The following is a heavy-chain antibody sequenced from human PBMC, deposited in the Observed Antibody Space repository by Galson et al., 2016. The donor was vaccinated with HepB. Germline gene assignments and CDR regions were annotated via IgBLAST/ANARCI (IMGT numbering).Heavy chain of an antibody. V-gene: IGHV4-61*01. D-gene: IGHD5-18*01. J-gene: IGHJ4*02. Sequence: SETLSLTCVVSGASVSSGTYHWDWIRQTPGKGLEWIGYVYYGGNSNFRPSLKSRVTISVDTSKNQFSLKVSSVTAADTAVYHCASGHGYGYGLGYWGPGTLVTVSS. CDR1: GASVSSGTYH. CDR2: VYYGGNS. CDR3: ASGHGYGYGLGY.